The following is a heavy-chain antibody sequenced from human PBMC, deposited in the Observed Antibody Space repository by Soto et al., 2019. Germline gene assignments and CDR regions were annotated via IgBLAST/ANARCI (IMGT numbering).Heavy chain of an antibody. J-gene: IGHJ5*02. CDR3: ARAYDWNYA. Sequence: QITLKESGPTLVKPTQTLTLTCTVSGFSLTTIGVGVGWIRQSPGNGLEWLASVYWHDDLRYNPSLKDRLTISRDTSKNQVVLTMTNMDPVDTATYYCARAYDWNYAWGQGILVTVSS. V-gene: IGHV2-5*01. CDR2: VYWHDDL. CDR1: GFSLTTIGVG. D-gene: IGHD1-7*01.